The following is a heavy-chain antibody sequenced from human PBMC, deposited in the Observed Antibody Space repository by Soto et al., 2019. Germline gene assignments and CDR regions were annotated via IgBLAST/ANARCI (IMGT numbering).Heavy chain of an antibody. V-gene: IGHV3-11*06. CDR2: ISSSSSYT. Sequence: GGSLRLSCAASGFTFSDYYMNWIRQAPGKGLEWVSYISSSSSYTKYADSVKGRFTISRDNAKNSLYLQMNSLRAEDTAVYYCARPYDSSGYHSAFDYWGPGTLGTVSS. J-gene: IGHJ4*02. CDR1: GFTFSDYY. D-gene: IGHD3-22*01. CDR3: ARPYDSSGYHSAFDY.